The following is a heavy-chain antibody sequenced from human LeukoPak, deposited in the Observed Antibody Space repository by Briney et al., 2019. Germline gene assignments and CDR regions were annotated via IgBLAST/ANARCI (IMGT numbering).Heavy chain of an antibody. D-gene: IGHD1-26*01. CDR2: IYHSGST. J-gene: IGHJ4*02. CDR1: GGSISSSNW. CDR3: ARRPRNSGNSDGPPGLDY. V-gene: IGHV4-4*02. Sequence: PSGTLSLTCAVSGGSISSSNWWSWVRQPPGKGLEWIGEIYHSGSTNYNPSLKSRVTISVDTSKNQFSLKLSSVTAADTAVYYCARRPRNSGNSDGPPGLDYWGQGTLVTVSS.